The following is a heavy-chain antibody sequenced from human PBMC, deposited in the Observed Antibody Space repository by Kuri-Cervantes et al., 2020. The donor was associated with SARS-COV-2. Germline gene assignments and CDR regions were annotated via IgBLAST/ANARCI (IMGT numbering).Heavy chain of an antibody. D-gene: IGHD2-21*02. Sequence: SVKVSCKASGDSFSSYSFNWVRQAPGQGLEWMGGIIPMFGTADYAQKFQGRVTVTADESTSTVYMELTSLRSDDTAVYYCARDCSGPDCYIIIYAMSEWGQGTLVTVSS. V-gene: IGHV1-69*13. J-gene: IGHJ4*02. CDR1: GDSFSSYS. CDR3: ARDCSGPDCYIIIYAMSE. CDR2: IIPMFGTA.